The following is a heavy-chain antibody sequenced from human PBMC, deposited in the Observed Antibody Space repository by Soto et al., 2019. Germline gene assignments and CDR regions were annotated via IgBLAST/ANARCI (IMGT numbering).Heavy chain of an antibody. J-gene: IGHJ3*02. Sequence: PSETLSLTCTVSGGSISGYYWSWIRQPPGKGLEWIGYIYYSGSTNYNPSLKSRVTISVDTSKNQFSLKLSSVTAADTAVYYCAGYDYGDTWDAFDIWGQGTMVTVSS. CDR3: AGYDYGDTWDAFDI. CDR1: GGSISGYY. V-gene: IGHV4-59*01. D-gene: IGHD4-17*01. CDR2: IYYSGST.